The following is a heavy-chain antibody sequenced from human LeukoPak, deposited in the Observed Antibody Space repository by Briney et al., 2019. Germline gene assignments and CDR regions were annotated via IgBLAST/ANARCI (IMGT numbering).Heavy chain of an antibody. CDR2: IHGGGTT. J-gene: IGHJ6*02. Sequence: PGGSLRLSCAASGFTVSSNYMSWVRQAPGKGLEWVSVIHGGGTTYYADSVKGRFADSVKGRLTFSRDNSKNTVYLQMNSLTAEDTAVYYCARDRWDIDYYYGMDVWGQGTTVTVSS. CDR3: ARDRWDIDYYYGMDV. D-gene: IGHD5-12*01. V-gene: IGHV3-66*01. CDR1: GFTVSSNY.